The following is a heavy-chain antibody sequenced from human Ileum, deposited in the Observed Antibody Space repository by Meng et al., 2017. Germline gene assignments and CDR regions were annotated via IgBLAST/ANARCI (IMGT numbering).Heavy chain of an antibody. CDR3: ARSSTSPASYFFDY. Sequence: QLQLQESRPRLVRPSETLSLAWTVSGGSVSSGSYYWSWIRQPPGKGLEWIGHIYYSGSTNYNPSLKSRVTISVDMSKNQFSLKLNSVTAADTAIYFCARSSTSPASYFFDYWGQGTLVTVSS. V-gene: IGHV4-61*01. CDR2: IYYSGST. D-gene: IGHD6-6*01. J-gene: IGHJ4*02. CDR1: GGSVSSGSYY.